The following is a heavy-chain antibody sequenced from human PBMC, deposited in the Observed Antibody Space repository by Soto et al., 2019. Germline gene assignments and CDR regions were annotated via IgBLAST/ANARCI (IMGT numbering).Heavy chain of an antibody. CDR3: ARVPGPLRFLGAARPSPIDY. CDR2: INPNNGST. Sequence: ASVKVSCKASGYTFTGYYMHWVRQAPGQGLEWMGWINPNNGSTKYSQKFQGRVTITRDTSTSTAYMELSSLRSEDTAVYYCARVPGPLRFLGAARPSPIDYRGPGTLVTVSS. CDR1: GYTFTGYY. D-gene: IGHD6-6*01. V-gene: IGHV1-2*02. J-gene: IGHJ4*02.